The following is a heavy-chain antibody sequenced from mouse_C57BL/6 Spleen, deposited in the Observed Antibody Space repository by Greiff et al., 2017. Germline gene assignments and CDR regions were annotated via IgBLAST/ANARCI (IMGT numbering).Heavy chain of an antibody. CDR3: ARGDYYGSSPRLAY. CDR1: GYSFTGYY. CDR2: INPSTGGT. Sequence: VQLQQSGPELVKPGASVKISCKASGYSFTGYYMNWVKQSPEKSLEWIGEINPSTGGTTYNQKFKAKATLTVDKSSSTAYMQLKSLTSEDSAVYYCARGDYYGSSPRLAYWGQGTLVTVSA. D-gene: IGHD1-1*01. J-gene: IGHJ3*01. V-gene: IGHV1-42*01.